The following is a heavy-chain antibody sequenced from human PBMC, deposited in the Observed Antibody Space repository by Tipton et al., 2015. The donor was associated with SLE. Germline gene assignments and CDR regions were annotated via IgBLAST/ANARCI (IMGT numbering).Heavy chain of an antibody. CDR3: AVDYDILNGPIDY. V-gene: IGHV3-21*01. D-gene: IGHD3-9*01. CDR2: ISGSSSYI. Sequence: SLRLSCVASGFTFSSYSMNWVRQAPGKGLEWVSSISGSSSYIYYADSVKGRFAISRDNSKNTLYLQMNSLRAEDTAVYYSAVDYDILNGPIDYWGQGTLVTVSS. CDR1: GFTFSSYS. J-gene: IGHJ4*02.